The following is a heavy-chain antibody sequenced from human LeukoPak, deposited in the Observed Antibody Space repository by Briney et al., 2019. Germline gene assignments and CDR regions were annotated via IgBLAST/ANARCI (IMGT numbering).Heavy chain of an antibody. Sequence: ASVKVSCKASGYTFTSNGLGWVRQAPGQGLEWMGWINTNTGNPTYAQGFTGRFVFSLDTSDNTPYLQISSLQAEDTAVYYCASFFCTSALCYYLDYWGQGTLVTVSS. CDR1: GYTFTSNG. CDR2: INTNTGNP. CDR3: ASFFCTSALCYYLDY. V-gene: IGHV7-4-1*02. D-gene: IGHD2-8*01. J-gene: IGHJ4*02.